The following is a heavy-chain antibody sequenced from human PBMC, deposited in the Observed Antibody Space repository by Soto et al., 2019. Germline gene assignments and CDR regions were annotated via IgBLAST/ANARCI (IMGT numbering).Heavy chain of an antibody. V-gene: IGHV3-30-3*01. Sequence: PGGSLRLSCAASGFTFSSYAMHWGRQAPGKGLEWVAVISYDGSNKYYADSVKGRFTISRDNSKNTLYLQMNSLRAEDTAVYYCARGPPKIVVVITITIDYWGQGTLVTVSS. CDR1: GFTFSSYA. D-gene: IGHD3-22*01. J-gene: IGHJ4*02. CDR3: ARGPPKIVVVITITIDY. CDR2: ISYDGSNK.